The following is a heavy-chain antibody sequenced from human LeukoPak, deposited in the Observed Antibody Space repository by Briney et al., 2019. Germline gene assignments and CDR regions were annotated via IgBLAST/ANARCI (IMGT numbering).Heavy chain of an antibody. CDR1: GGSISSYY. CDR2: IYYSGST. CDR3: ARPRGGAAQI. D-gene: IGHD6-6*01. J-gene: IGHJ3*02. Sequence: SETLSLTCTVSGGSISSYYWSWIRQPPGKGLEWIGYIYYSGSTNYNPSLKSRVTISVDTSKNQFSLKLSSVTAADTAVYYCARPRGGAAQIWGQGTMVTVSS. V-gene: IGHV4-59*12.